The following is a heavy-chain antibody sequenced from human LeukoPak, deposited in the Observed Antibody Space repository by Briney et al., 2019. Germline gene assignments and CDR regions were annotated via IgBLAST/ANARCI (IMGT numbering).Heavy chain of an antibody. J-gene: IGHJ4*02. CDR1: GGSISSYY. V-gene: IGHV4-59*01. D-gene: IGHD3-3*01. CDR2: IYYSGST. CDR3: ASAPYYDFWSGYPY. Sequence: NASETLSLTCTVSGGSISSYYWSWIRQPPGKGLEWIGYIYYSGSTNYNPSLKSRVTISVDTSKNQFSLKLSSVTAADTAVYYCASAPYYDFWSGYPYWGQGTLVTVSS.